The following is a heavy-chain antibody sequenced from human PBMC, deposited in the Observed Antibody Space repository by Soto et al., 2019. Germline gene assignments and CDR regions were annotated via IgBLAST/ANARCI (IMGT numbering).Heavy chain of an antibody. V-gene: IGHV3-21*01. CDR2: ISSSSSYI. Sequence: EVQLVESGGGLVKPGGSLRLSCAASGFTFSSYSMNWVRQAPGKGLEWVSSISSSSSYIYYADSVKGRFTISRDNSKNTLYLQMNSLRAEDTAVYYCAKDPYRFFGVVIVGYYYYGMDVWGQGTTVTVSS. D-gene: IGHD3-3*01. J-gene: IGHJ6*02. CDR3: AKDPYRFFGVVIVGYYYYGMDV. CDR1: GFTFSSYS.